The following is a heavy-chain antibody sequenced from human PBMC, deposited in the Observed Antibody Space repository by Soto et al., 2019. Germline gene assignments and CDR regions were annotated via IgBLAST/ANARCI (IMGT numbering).Heavy chain of an antibody. J-gene: IGHJ6*04. CDR1: GYTFTSYG. V-gene: IGHV1-18*01. CDR2: ISAYNGNT. CDR3: ARDRPYGSSWYYYYYGMDV. Sequence: QVQLVQSGAEVKKPGASVKVSCKASGYTFTSYGISWVRQAPGQGLEWMGWISAYNGNTNYAQKLQGRVTMTTDTPTSTAYMELRSRGSGDTAVYYCARDRPYGSSWYYYYYGMDVWGKGTTVTVSS. D-gene: IGHD6-13*01.